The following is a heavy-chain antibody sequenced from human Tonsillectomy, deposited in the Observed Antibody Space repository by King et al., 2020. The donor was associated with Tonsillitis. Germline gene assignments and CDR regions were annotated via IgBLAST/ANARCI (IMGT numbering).Heavy chain of an antibody. V-gene: IGHV4-31*03. CDR2: IYYSGST. J-gene: IGHJ3*02. CDR1: GGSISSGGYY. CDR3: AGDHWYYDSSGYDAFDI. Sequence: LQLQESGPGLVKPSQTLSLTCTASGGSISSGGYYWSWIRQHPGKGLEWIGYIYYSGSTYYNPSLKSRVTISVDTSKNQFSLKLSSVTAADTAVYYCAGDHWYYDSSGYDAFDIWGQGTMVTVSS. D-gene: IGHD3-22*01.